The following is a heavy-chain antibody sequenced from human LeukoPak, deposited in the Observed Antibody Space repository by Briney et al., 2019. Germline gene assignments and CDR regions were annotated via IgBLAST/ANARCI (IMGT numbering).Heavy chain of an antibody. Sequence: SETLSLICTVSGGSINSFYWTWIRQPAGKGLEWIGRIYSSGSTNFNPSLKSRVAMSIDTSRNQFSLKLKSVTAADTAIYYCASVTIFGVVNFWSQGTLVTASS. CDR1: GGSINSFY. CDR2: IYSSGST. J-gene: IGHJ4*02. D-gene: IGHD3-3*01. CDR3: ASVTIFGVVNF. V-gene: IGHV4-4*07.